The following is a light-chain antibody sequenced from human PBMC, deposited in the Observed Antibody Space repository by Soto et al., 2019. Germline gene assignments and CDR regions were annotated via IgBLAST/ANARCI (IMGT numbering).Light chain of an antibody. CDR2: GAS. CDR1: QSVSSSY. Sequence: IVLTLSPGTLSLSQGERATLSCRASQSVSSSYLAWYQQKPGQAPRLLIYGASSRATGIPDRFSGSGSGTDFTLTISRLEPEDFAVYYCQQYGSSPPPFGQGTKVDIK. CDR3: QQYGSSPPP. V-gene: IGKV3-20*01. J-gene: IGKJ1*01.